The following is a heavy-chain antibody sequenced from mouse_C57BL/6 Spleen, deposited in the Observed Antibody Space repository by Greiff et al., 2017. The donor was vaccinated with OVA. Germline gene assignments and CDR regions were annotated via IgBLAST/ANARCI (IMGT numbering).Heavy chain of an antibody. CDR2: IRLKSDNYAT. Sequence: DVKLQESGGGLVQPGGSMKLSCVASGFTFSNYWMNWVRQSPEKGLEWVAQIRLKSDNYATHYAESVKGRFTISRDDSKSSVYLQMNNLRAEDTGIYYCTGGVVATDYAMDYWGQGTSVTVSS. V-gene: IGHV6-3*01. CDR1: GFTFSNYW. D-gene: IGHD1-1*01. J-gene: IGHJ4*01. CDR3: TGGVVATDYAMDY.